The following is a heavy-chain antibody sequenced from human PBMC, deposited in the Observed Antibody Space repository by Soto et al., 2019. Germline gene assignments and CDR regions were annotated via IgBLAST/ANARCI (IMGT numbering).Heavy chain of an antibody. CDR2: MYHSGST. D-gene: IGHD2-2*01. CDR3: ARLPYY. Sequence: SQTMSLTCAVSGDSISRGAYSWSWIRQPPGKGLEWIGYMYHSGSTYYNPSLKSRVTISIDRSKNQFSLKLSSVTAADTAVYYCARLPYYCGRGILVTVS. V-gene: IGHV4-30-2*01. CDR1: GDSISRGAYS. J-gene: IGHJ4*02.